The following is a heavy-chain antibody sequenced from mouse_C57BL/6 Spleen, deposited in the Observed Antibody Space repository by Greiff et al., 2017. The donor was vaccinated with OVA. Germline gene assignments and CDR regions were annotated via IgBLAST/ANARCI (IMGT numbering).Heavy chain of an antibody. CDR3: ARAGDYDVPFPMDY. Sequence: EVKLMESGGGLVQPGGSLKLSCAASGFTFSDYYMYWVRQTPEKRLEWVAYISNGGGSTYYPDTVKGRFTISRDNAKNTLYLQMSRLKSEDTAMYYCARAGDYDVPFPMDYWGQGTSVTVSS. CDR1: GFTFSDYY. J-gene: IGHJ4*01. V-gene: IGHV5-12*01. CDR2: ISNGGGST. D-gene: IGHD2-4*01.